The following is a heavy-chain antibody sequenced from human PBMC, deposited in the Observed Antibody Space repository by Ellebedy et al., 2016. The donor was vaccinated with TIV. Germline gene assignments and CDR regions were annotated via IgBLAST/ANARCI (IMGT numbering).Heavy chain of an antibody. Sequence: GGSLRLSXAASGFSFRNYDMNWVRQAPGKGLEWVSSISGNSKYIYYADSLKGRFTISRDNAKNSLFLQMNSLRAEDTAVYYCARDHGAGSRFFDYWGQGILVTVSS. CDR2: ISGNSKYI. V-gene: IGHV3-21*01. D-gene: IGHD6-13*01. J-gene: IGHJ4*02. CDR1: GFSFRNYD. CDR3: ARDHGAGSRFFDY.